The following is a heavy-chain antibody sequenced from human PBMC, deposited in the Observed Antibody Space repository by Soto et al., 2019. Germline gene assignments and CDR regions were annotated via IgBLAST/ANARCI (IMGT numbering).Heavy chain of an antibody. D-gene: IGHD3-22*01. CDR1: GFTFSSYE. CDR3: ASPSYYYDSSGYYSEYFQH. Sequence: GGSLRLSCAASGFTFSSYEMNWVRQAPGKGLEWVSYISSSGSTIYYADSVKGRFTISRDNAKNSLYLQMNSLRAEDTAVYYCASPSYYYDSSGYYSEYFQHWGRGTLVTVSS. V-gene: IGHV3-48*03. CDR2: ISSSGSTI. J-gene: IGHJ1*01.